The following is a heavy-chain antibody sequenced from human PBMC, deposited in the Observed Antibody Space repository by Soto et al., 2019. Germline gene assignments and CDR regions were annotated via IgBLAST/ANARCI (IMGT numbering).Heavy chain of an antibody. CDR2: ISGDSNYI. Sequence: EVQLVESGGGLVKPGGSLRLSCAASGFTFSSCSMNWVRQAPGKGLEWVSSISGDSNYIYDADSVKGRFSISRDNAKNSLYLHFISLRDEDTAVYYCARVPSGSGSAWYFDLWGRGTLVTVSS. D-gene: IGHD6-19*01. CDR1: GFTFSSCS. CDR3: ARVPSGSGSAWYFDL. J-gene: IGHJ2*01. V-gene: IGHV3-21*01.